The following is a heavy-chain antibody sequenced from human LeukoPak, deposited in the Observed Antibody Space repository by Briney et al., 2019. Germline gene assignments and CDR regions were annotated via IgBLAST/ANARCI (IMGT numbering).Heavy chain of an antibody. V-gene: IGHV1-2*02. CDR2: INPNSGGT. CDR3: ARPLTGTTAFDI. D-gene: IGHD1/OR15-1a*01. CDR1: GYTFTGYY. Sequence: ASVKVSCKASGYTFTGYYMHWVRQAPGQGLEWMGWINPNSGGTNYAQKFQGRVTMTRDTSISTAYMELSRLRSDDTAVYYCARPLTGTTAFDIWGQGTMVTVSS. J-gene: IGHJ3*02.